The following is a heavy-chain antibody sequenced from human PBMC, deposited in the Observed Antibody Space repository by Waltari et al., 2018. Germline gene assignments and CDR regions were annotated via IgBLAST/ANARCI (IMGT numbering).Heavy chain of an antibody. CDR1: GFTLSSYA. CDR3: ARDPRYYYDSSYYFDY. V-gene: IGHV3-30-3*01. D-gene: IGHD3-22*01. J-gene: IGHJ4*02. CDR2: ISYDGSNK. Sequence: QVQLVESGGGVVQPGRSLRLSCAASGFTLSSYAMPWVRQAPGKGLEWVAVISYDGSNKYYADSVKGRFTISRDNSKNTLYLQMNSLRAEDTAVYYCARDPRYYYDSSYYFDYWGQGTLVTVSS.